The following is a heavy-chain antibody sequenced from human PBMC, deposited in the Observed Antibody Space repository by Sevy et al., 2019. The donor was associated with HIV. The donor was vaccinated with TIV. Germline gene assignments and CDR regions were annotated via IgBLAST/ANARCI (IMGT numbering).Heavy chain of an antibody. CDR2: IRSKAYGGTT. CDR1: GFTFGDYA. Sequence: GGSLRLSCTASGFTFGDYAMSWFRQAPGKGLEWVGFIRSKAYGGTTEYAASVKGRFTISRDDSKSIAYLQMNSLKTDDTAVYYCTRALGIAARWFDPWGQGTLVTVSS. CDR3: TRALGIAARWFDP. J-gene: IGHJ5*02. D-gene: IGHD6-6*01. V-gene: IGHV3-49*03.